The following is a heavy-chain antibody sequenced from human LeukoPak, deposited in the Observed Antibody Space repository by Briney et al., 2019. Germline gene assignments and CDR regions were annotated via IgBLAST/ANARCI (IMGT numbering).Heavy chain of an antibody. J-gene: IGHJ4*02. CDR2: ISPSGGST. Sequence: ASVKVSCKAFGYTFTSNYMHWVRQAPGQGPEWMGVISPSGGSTTYAQKFQGRVTLTRDMSTSTDYLELSSLRSEDTAVYYCARDSSSWYAYWGQGTLVTVSS. CDR3: ARDSSSWYAY. V-gene: IGHV1-46*01. D-gene: IGHD6-13*01. CDR1: GYTFTSNY.